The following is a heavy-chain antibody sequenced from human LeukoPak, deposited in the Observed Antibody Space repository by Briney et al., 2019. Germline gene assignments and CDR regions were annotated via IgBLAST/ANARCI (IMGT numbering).Heavy chain of an antibody. J-gene: IGHJ5*02. V-gene: IGHV4-59*01. Sequence: SETLSLTCTFSGASIISYYWSWIRQPPGKGLEWIGYIYYSGSTNYNPSLKSRVTISVDTSKNQFSLKLSSVTAADTAVYYCARARHDSSGYYVNWFDPWGQGTLVTVSS. D-gene: IGHD3-22*01. CDR2: IYYSGST. CDR3: ARARHDSSGYYVNWFDP. CDR1: GASIISYY.